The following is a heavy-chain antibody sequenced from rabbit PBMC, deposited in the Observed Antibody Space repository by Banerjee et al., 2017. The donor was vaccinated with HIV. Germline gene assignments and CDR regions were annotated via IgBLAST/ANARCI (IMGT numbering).Heavy chain of an antibody. V-gene: IGHV1S45*01. CDR2: IYAGSSGST. CDR3: ARDLAGVIGWNFNV. CDR1: GFSFSNKYV. D-gene: IGHD4-1*01. J-gene: IGHJ4*01. Sequence: QEQLEESGGDLVKPEGSLTLTCTASGFSFSNKYVMCWVRQASGKGLEWIACIYAGSSGSTYYASWAKGRFTISKTSSTTVTLQMTSLTAADTATYLCARDLAGVIGWNFNVWGPGTLVTVS.